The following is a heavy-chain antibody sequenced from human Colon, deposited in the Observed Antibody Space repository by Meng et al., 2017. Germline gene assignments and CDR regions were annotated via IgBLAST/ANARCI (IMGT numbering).Heavy chain of an antibody. V-gene: IGHV3-33*01. CDR3: ARGATPTNFDS. CDR2: IWHDGSNK. J-gene: IGHJ4*02. D-gene: IGHD1-26*01. Sequence: QGELVESGGGVVQPGRSLRLSCAASGFTFSTYGMHWVRQTPGKGLEWVAIIWHDGSNKYYADSVKGRFTISRDNSQNTLYLQMDSLRVEDTAVYYCARGATPTNFDSWGQGTLVTVSS. CDR1: GFTFSTYG.